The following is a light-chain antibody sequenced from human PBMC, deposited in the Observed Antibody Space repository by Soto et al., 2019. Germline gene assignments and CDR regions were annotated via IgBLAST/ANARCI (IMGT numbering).Light chain of an antibody. V-gene: IGKV3-15*01. J-gene: IGKJ2*01. Sequence: EIVMTQSPATLSVSPGERATLSCRASQSVSSNLAWYQQKPGQAPRLLIHDASTKATGIPARFSGSGSGTEFTLNIRSLQSEDFSVYYCQQYNNWPPMYTFGQGTKLEIK. CDR2: DAS. CDR1: QSVSSN. CDR3: QQYNNWPPMYT.